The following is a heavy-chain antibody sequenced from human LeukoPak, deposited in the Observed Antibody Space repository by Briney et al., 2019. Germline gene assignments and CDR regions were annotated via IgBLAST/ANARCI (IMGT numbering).Heavy chain of an antibody. D-gene: IGHD3-16*01. Sequence: KSSETLSLTCAVSGGSISSSNWWSWVRQPPGKGLEWIGEIYHSGSTNYNPSLKSRVTISVDKSKNQFSLKLSSVTAADTAVYYCARAGEVHGSPPPDYYYYYYMDVWGKGTTVTVSS. CDR3: ARAGEVHGSPPPDYYYYYYMDV. V-gene: IGHV4-4*02. CDR1: GGSISSSNW. J-gene: IGHJ6*03. CDR2: IYHSGST.